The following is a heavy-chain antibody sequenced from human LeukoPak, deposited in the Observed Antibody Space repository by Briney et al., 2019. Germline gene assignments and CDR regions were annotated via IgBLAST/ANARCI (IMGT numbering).Heavy chain of an antibody. V-gene: IGHV3-74*01. CDR3: ASDGAYAMAV. D-gene: IGHD1-26*01. J-gene: IGHJ6*02. Sequence: GGSLRLSCAASGSAFSRSWIHWVRQAPGKGLVWVSHINNDASRTTYADSVRGRFTISRDKAKNTVSLQMNSLRAEDTAVYYCASDGAYAMAVWGQGTTVTVSS. CDR2: INNDASRT. CDR1: GSAFSRSW.